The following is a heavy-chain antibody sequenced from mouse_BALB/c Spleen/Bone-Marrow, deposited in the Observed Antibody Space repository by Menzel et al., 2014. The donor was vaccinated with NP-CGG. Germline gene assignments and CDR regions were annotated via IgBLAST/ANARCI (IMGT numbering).Heavy chain of an antibody. D-gene: IGHD2-1*01. CDR2: ILPGSGRT. CDR3: TNTIGNAY. J-gene: IGHJ3*01. CDR1: GYTFSSYW. Sequence: QVQLQQPGAELMKPGASVKISCKATGYTFSSYWIEWVKQRPGHGLEWIGEILPGSGRTNYNEKYKGKATFTADTSSTTAYMQLSSLTSEDSAVYYCTNTIGNAYRGRGTLVTVSA. V-gene: IGHV1-9*01.